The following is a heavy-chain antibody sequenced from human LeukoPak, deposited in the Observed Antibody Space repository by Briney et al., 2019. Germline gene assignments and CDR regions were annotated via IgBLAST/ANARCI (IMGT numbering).Heavy chain of an antibody. CDR1: GFTFSSYA. V-gene: IGHV3-23*01. Sequence: GGSLRLSCAASGFTFSSYAMSWVRQAPGKGLEWVSAISGSGGSTYYADSVKGRFTISRDNSKNTLYLQMNSLRAEDTAVHYCAKRRTPGGQRAFDYWGQGTLVTVSS. J-gene: IGHJ4*02. CDR3: AKRRTPGGQRAFDY. D-gene: IGHD6-25*01. CDR2: ISGSGGST.